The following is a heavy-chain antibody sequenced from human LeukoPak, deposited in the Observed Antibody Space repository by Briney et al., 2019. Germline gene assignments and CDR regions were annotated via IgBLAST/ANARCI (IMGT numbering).Heavy chain of an antibody. V-gene: IGHV3-23*01. Sequence: GGSLRLSCAASGFTFSSYAMSWVRQAPAKGLEWVSSISGSGASTYYADSVKGRFTISRDNSKPTLYLQMNSLRAEDTAVYYCTKARSYYYYGMDVWGRGTTVSVSS. J-gene: IGHJ6*02. CDR2: ISGSGAST. CDR3: TKARSYYYYGMDV. D-gene: IGHD5-24*01. CDR1: GFTFSSYA.